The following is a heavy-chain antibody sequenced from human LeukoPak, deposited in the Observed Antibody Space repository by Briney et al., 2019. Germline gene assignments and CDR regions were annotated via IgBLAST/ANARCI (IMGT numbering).Heavy chain of an antibody. CDR2: IYHSGST. CDR1: GYSISSGYY. Sequence: SETLSLTCTVSGYSISSGYYWGWIRQPPGKGLEWIGSIYHSGSTYYNPSLKSRVTISVDRSKNQFSLKLSSVTAADTAVYYCARGTQENTMVRGVIISQAFDIWGQGTMVTVSS. D-gene: IGHD3-10*01. CDR3: ARGTQENTMVRGVIISQAFDI. J-gene: IGHJ3*02. V-gene: IGHV4-38-2*02.